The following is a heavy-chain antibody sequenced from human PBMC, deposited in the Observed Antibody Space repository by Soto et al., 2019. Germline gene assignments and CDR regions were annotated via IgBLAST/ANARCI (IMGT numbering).Heavy chain of an antibody. D-gene: IGHD2-8*01. CDR1: GFTFSSYA. CDR2: ISGSGGST. Sequence: GGSLRLSCAASGFTFSSYAMSWVRQAPGKGLEWVSAISGSGGSTYYADSVKGRFTISRDNSKNTLYLQMNSLRAEDTAVYYCAKLIYCTNGVCYTVGVWEDYYYYMDVWGKGTTVTVSS. CDR3: AKLIYCTNGVCYTVGVWEDYYYYMDV. V-gene: IGHV3-23*01. J-gene: IGHJ6*03.